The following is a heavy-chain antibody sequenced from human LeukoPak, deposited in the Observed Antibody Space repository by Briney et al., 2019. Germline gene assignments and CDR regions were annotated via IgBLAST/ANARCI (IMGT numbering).Heavy chain of an antibody. D-gene: IGHD3-3*02. V-gene: IGHV3-53*01. CDR2: IYNGGTT. CDR3: AKISSTENTFDY. J-gene: IGHJ4*02. CDR1: AFTASSNY. Sequence: PGGSLRLSCAPSAFTASSNYMSWVRQAPGKGLEWVSVIYNGGTTHYADSVKGRFTISRDNSKNTLYLQMNSLRAEDTAVYYCAKISSTENTFDYWGQGTLVTVSS.